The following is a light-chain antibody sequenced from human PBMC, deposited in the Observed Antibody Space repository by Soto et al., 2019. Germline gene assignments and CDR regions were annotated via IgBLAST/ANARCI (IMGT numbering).Light chain of an antibody. CDR1: NSDVCGYNY. Sequence: QSVITQPPSKSESPGQSVTISCTGNNSDVCGYNYASWYQQHPGKAPKLMIYEVSKRPSGVPDRFSGSKSGNTASLAVSWLQAEDEADYYCSSYAGSNNYVFGTGTKVTVL. CDR2: EVS. CDR3: SSYAGSNNYV. V-gene: IGLV2-8*01. J-gene: IGLJ1*01.